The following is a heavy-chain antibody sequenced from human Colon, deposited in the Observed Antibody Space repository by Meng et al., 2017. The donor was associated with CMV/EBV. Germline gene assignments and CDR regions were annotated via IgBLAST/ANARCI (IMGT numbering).Heavy chain of an antibody. CDR3: GRGRFGARGSHYYYYGMDF. V-gene: IGHV1-8*01. CDR2: MNPKSGHI. CDR1: GYTFTSFD. D-gene: IGHD3-10*01. Sequence: ASVKVSCKASGYTFTSFDIDWVRQAPGQGLEWMGWMNPKSGHIGYGERFQGRLTMTRDISKATFYMEMSGLRSEDTAVYYCGRGRFGARGSHYYYYGMDFWGQGTTVTVSS. J-gene: IGHJ6*02.